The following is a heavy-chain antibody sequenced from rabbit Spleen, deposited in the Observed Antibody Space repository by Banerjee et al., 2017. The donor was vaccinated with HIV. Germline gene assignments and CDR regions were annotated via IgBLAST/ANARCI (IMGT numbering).Heavy chain of an antibody. D-gene: IGHD1-1*01. Sequence: QEQLVESGGGLVQPGASLTLTCTASGFSFSSSYDMCWVRQAPGKGLELIACIYTDTDTTYYTTWAKGRFTISKTSSTTVTLQMTSLTAADTATYFCARDGSGGVSYYFNLWGPGTLVTVS. V-gene: IGHV1S45*01. CDR3: ARDGSGGVSYYFNL. CDR2: IYTDTDTT. J-gene: IGHJ4*01. CDR1: GFSFSSSYD.